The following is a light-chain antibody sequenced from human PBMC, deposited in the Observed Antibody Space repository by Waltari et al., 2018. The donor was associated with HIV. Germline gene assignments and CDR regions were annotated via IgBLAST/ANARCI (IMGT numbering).Light chain of an antibody. Sequence: ERALFSCRASQSVSTYLAWYQQKPGQAPRLLIYDASKRATGVPARFTGSGSETDFSLSISSLEPEDFAIYYCQQRNNWPTFGQGTRLEIK. CDR3: QQRNNWPT. V-gene: IGKV3-11*01. J-gene: IGKJ2*01. CDR2: DAS. CDR1: QSVSTY.